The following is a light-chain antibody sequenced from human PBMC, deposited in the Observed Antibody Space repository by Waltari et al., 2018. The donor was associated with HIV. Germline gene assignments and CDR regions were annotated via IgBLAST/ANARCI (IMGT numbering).Light chain of an antibody. CDR3: MQSLQTPLP. J-gene: IGKJ4*01. CDR1: QSLLHGSGFNY. CDR2: LGY. Sequence: DVVMTQSPVSLSVTPGESASISCRFSQSLLHGSGFNYLDWYLQKPGQAPQHLIYLGYNRASGVSDRFIGSCSGTDFSLGINKLEPDDVGVYFCMQSLQTPLPFGGGTKVEIK. V-gene: IGKV2-28*01.